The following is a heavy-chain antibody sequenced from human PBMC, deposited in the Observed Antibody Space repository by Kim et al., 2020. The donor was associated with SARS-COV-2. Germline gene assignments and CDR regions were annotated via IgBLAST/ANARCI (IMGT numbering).Heavy chain of an antibody. V-gene: IGHV3-15*01. J-gene: IGHJ4*02. CDR1: GFTFSNAW. Sequence: GGSLRLSCVASGFTFSNAWMNWIRQAPGKGLEGVGRIKSKTDGGATDYIAPVKGRLTISRDDSKNTLYLQMNSLKIEDTAVYYCTKDPMYGSGSYHPPRLYYWGQGSLFTVSS. CDR3: TKDPMYGSGSYHPPRLYY. CDR2: IKSKTDGGAT. D-gene: IGHD3-10*01.